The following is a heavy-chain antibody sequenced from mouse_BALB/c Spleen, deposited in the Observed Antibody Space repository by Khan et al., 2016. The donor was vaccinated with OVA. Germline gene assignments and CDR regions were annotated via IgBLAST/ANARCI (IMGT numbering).Heavy chain of an antibody. Sequence: QVQLQQSGAELVRPGASVKLSCTASGYTFTSYSMHWMKQRPGQGLEWIGYINPCNGNTNYNQKFKDKATFTADTSSSTAYMQLSSLTSEDSAVYYCARGRSYYECDGRFTYWGQGTTVTVSA. CDR1: GYTFTSYS. D-gene: IGHD2-10*01. V-gene: IGHV1-4*01. CDR2: INPCNGNT. J-gene: IGHJ3*01. CDR3: ARGRSYYECDGRFTY.